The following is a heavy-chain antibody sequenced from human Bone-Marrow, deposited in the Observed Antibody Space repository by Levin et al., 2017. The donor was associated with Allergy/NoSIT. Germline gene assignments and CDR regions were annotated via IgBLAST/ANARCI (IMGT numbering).Heavy chain of an antibody. CDR1: GYIFTSYA. J-gene: IGHJ6*02. D-gene: IGHD6-19*01. CDR3: ASAVAVVGSKAMDV. CDR2: INTNNGKP. Sequence: ASVKVSCKASGYIFTSYAINWVRQAPGQGPEWMGWINTNNGKPRYAQGFTGRFVFSLDTSVSTASLQISSLKADDTAVYYCASAVAVVGSKAMDVWGQGSTVTVSS. V-gene: IGHV7-4-1*02.